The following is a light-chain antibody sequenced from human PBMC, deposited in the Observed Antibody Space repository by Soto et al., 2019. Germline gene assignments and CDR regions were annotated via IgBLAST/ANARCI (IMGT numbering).Light chain of an antibody. CDR2: WAS. Sequence: DIVMTQSPDSLAVSLGERATINCKSSQSVLYSSNNQNYLTWYQQKPGQPPKLLIYWASTRESGVPDRFSGSGSGTDFTLTIGSLQAEDVAVYYCQQYYSIPPTFGGGTKVEIK. J-gene: IGKJ4*01. V-gene: IGKV4-1*01. CDR1: QSVLYSSNNQNY. CDR3: QQYYSIPPT.